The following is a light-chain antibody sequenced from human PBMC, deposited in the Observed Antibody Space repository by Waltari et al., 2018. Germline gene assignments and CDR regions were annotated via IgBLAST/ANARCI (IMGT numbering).Light chain of an antibody. Sequence: QSVLTQPPSVSGAPGQSVTLSCTGSSSNIGAGYDVHWYQQFPGTAPKLLIYAYSRRPAGVPGRFSGSRSGASASLAITGLQTEDEADDYCQSFDSSLGGWVFGGGTTLTVL. J-gene: IGLJ3*02. CDR3: QSFDSSLGGWV. CDR1: SSNIGAGYD. CDR2: AYS. V-gene: IGLV1-40*03.